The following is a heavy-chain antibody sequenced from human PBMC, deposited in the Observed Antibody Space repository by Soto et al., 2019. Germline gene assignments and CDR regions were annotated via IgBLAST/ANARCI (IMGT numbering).Heavy chain of an antibody. CDR3: AKTIGGSRWTSYYYGMDV. CDR1: GFTFRSYD. V-gene: IGHV3-23*01. J-gene: IGHJ6*02. Sequence: GGSLRLSCAASGFTFRSYDMSWVRQAPGKGLEWVSAVSGSGSSTYYADSVKGRFTISRDNSQNMLYLQMNSLRAEDTAVYYCAKTIGGSRWTSYYYGMDVWGQGTTVTVSS. CDR2: VSGSGSST. D-gene: IGHD6-19*01.